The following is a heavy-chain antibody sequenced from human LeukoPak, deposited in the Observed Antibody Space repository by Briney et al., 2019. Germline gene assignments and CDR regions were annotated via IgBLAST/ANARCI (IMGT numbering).Heavy chain of an antibody. CDR1: GYSISSGYY. CDR3: ARHGIHGSSGRGWFDP. Sequence: PSETLSLTCAVSGYSISSGYYWGWIRQPPGKGLEWIGSIYHSGSTYYNSSLKSRVTISVDTSKNQFSLKLSSVTAADTAVYYCARHGIHGSSGRGWFDPWGQGTLVTVSS. J-gene: IGHJ5*02. D-gene: IGHD3-22*01. V-gene: IGHV4-38-2*01. CDR2: IYHSGST.